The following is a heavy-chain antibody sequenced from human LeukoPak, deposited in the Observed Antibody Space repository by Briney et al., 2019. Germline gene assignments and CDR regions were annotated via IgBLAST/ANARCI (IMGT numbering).Heavy chain of an antibody. CDR2: ISYDGSNK. D-gene: IGHD6-19*01. J-gene: IGHJ4*02. CDR1: GFTFSSYA. CDR3: ARVRVAGAGYFLDY. V-gene: IGHV3-30*04. Sequence: GGSLRLSCAASGFTFSSYAMHWVRQAPGKGLEWVAVISYDGSNKYYADSVKGRFTISRDNAKNSLYLQMNSLRAEDTAVYYCARVRVAGAGYFLDYWGQGTLVTVSS.